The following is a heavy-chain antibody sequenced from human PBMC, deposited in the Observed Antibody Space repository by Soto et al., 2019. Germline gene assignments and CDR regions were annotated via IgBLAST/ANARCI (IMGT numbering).Heavy chain of an antibody. J-gene: IGHJ3*02. D-gene: IGHD2-15*01. Sequence: GGSLRLSCAASGFPFSIYAMSLVRQSPGKGLEWVSSISVSGGSTYYADSVKGRFTISRDDSKNTLYLQMNSLRAEGTAVYYCAKDSRRKGVDRYAFDISGQGTMFTVSS. CDR2: ISVSGGST. V-gene: IGHV3-23*01. CDR3: AKDSRRKGVDRYAFDI. CDR1: GFPFSIYA.